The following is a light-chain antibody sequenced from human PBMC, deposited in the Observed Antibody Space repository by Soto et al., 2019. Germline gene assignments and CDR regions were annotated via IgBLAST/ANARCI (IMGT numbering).Light chain of an antibody. J-gene: IGKJ4*01. CDR2: DAS. Sequence: DIQMTQAPSTLSASFGDRVTITCRASQSISSWLAWYQQKLGRAPRLLIYDASSLESGVPSRFSGSGYGTEFTLTISSLQPDDFATYYCQQYNTYSSLTFGGGSMVDIK. CDR3: QQYNTYSSLT. CDR1: QSISSW. V-gene: IGKV1-5*01.